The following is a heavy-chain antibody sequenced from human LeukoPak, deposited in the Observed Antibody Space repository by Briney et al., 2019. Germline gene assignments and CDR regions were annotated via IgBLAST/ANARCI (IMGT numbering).Heavy chain of an antibody. CDR3: AGGLEWRPGYFFDY. CDR2: IYYSGST. D-gene: IGHD3-3*01. J-gene: IGHJ4*02. V-gene: IGHV4-38-2*02. CDR1: GYSITSAYY. Sequence: SETLSLTCTVSGYSITSAYYWGWIRQPPGKGLEWIGSIYYSGSTYYNPSLKSRVTISVDTSKKQFSLKLSSVTAADTAVYYCAGGLEWRPGYFFDYWGQGTLVTVSS.